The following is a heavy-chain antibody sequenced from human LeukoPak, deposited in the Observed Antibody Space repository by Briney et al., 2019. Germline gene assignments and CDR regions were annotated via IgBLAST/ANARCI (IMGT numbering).Heavy chain of an antibody. D-gene: IGHD3-16*02. V-gene: IGHV4-31*03. J-gene: IGHJ4*02. Sequence: PSETLSLTCTVSGGSITSGTYYWSWIRQHPGKGLEWIGYIFYSGSTYYNPSLKSRVTISVDTSKNQFSLKLSSVTAADTAVYYCARGGGGIPDYWGQGTLVTVSS. CDR2: IFYSGST. CDR1: GGSITSGTYY. CDR3: ARGGGGIPDY.